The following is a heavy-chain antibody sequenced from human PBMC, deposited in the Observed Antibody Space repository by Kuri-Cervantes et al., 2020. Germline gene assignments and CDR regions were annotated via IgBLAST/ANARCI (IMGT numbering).Heavy chain of an antibody. Sequence: ASVKVSCKASGYTFTGYYMHWVRQAPGQGLEWMGWINPNSGGTNYAQKFQGRVTMTRDTSISTAHMELSSLRSEDTAVYYCARDKGIAAAGTGYWGRGTLVTVSS. D-gene: IGHD6-13*01. CDR3: ARDKGIAAAGTGY. CDR1: GYTFTGYY. V-gene: IGHV1-2*02. CDR2: INPNSGGT. J-gene: IGHJ4*02.